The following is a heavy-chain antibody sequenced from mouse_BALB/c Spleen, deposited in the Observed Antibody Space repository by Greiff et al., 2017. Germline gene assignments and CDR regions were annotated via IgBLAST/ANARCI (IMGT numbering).Heavy chain of an antibody. Sequence: QVQLQQSGAELVKPGASVKLSCKASGYTFTSYYMYWVKQSPGQGLEWIGEINPSNGGTNFNEKFKSKATLTVDKSSSTAYMQLSCLTSEDSAVYYCTGYFFAYWGQGTLVTVSA. V-gene: IGHV1S81*02. CDR1: GYTFTSYY. CDR2: INPSNGGT. D-gene: IGHD2-14*01. J-gene: IGHJ3*01. CDR3: TGYFFAY.